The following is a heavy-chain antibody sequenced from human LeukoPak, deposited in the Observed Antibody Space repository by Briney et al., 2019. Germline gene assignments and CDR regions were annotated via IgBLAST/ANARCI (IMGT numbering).Heavy chain of an antibody. V-gene: IGHV3-23*01. CDR3: AVTTIPVPPARPIFDY. J-gene: IGHJ4*02. CDR2: ISGSGAGT. Sequence: GGSLRLSCAASGFTFNNYAMSWVRQAPGEGLEWVSTISGSGAGTHYADSVKGRFTISRDTSQNKQYLQMSSLRTEDTAVYYCAVTTIPVPPARPIFDYWGQGTQVTVSS. CDR1: GFTFNNYA. D-gene: IGHD2-2*01.